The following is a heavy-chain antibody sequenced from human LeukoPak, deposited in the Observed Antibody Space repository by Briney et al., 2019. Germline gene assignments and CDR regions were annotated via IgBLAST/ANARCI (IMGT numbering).Heavy chain of an antibody. CDR3: ARHSDITVADS. V-gene: IGHV5-51*01. Sequence: GESLKISCKGSGYSFTSYWIAWVRQMPGKGLEWMGIIFPDDSDTRYSPSFQGLVTTSADKSISTAYLQWNSLKASDTAMYYCARHSDITVADSWGQGTLVTVSS. CDR1: GYSFTSYW. D-gene: IGHD6-19*01. J-gene: IGHJ5*01. CDR2: IFPDDSDT.